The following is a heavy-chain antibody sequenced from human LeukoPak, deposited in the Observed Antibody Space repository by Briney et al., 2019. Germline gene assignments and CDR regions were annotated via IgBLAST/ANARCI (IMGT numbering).Heavy chain of an antibody. CDR3: AGVGAFATVWGSYRDYFDY. CDR1: GGSFSGYY. D-gene: IGHD3-16*02. J-gene: IGHJ4*02. CDR2: INHSGST. V-gene: IGHV4-34*01. Sequence: PSETLSLTCAVYGGSFSGYYWSWIRQPPGKGLEWIGEINHSGSTNYNPSLKSRVTISVDTSKNQFSLKLSSVTAADTAVYYCAGVGAFATVWGSYRDYFDYWGQGTLVTVSS.